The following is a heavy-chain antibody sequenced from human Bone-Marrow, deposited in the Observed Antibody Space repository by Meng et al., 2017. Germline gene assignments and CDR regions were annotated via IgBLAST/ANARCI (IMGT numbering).Heavy chain of an antibody. V-gene: IGHV4-4*07. J-gene: IGHJ6*02. CDR1: GGSISSYY. CDR2: IYTSGST. Sequence: SETLSLTCTVSGGSISSYYWSWIRQPAGKGLEWIGRIYTSGSTNYNPSLKSRVTISVDTSKNQFSLKLNSVTAADTAVYYCARHMNSGTYPMDVWGQGTTVTVSS. D-gene: IGHD1-26*01. CDR3: ARHMNSGTYPMDV.